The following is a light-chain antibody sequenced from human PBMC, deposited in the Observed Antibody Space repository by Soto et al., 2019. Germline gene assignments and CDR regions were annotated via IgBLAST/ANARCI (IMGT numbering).Light chain of an antibody. CDR2: EDT. Sequence: QSALTQPPSASGSPGQSVTISCTGTSSDVGGYNYDSWYQQNPGKAPKLIIYEDTKRPSGVPDRFTGSKPGNTASLTVSGLQGEDEADYYCSSHAVSNNWAVFGGGTKVTVL. V-gene: IGLV2-8*01. J-gene: IGLJ3*02. CDR1: SSDVGGYNY. CDR3: SSHAVSNNWAV.